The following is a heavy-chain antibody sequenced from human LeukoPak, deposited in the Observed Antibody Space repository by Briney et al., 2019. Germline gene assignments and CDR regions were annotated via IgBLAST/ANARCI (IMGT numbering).Heavy chain of an antibody. V-gene: IGHV1-69*13. D-gene: IGHD3-22*01. CDR2: IIPIFGTA. Sequence: ASVKVSCKASGGTFSSYAISWVRQAPGQGLEWMGGIIPIFGTANYAQKFQGRVTITADESTSTAYMELSSLRAEDTAVYYCARLRRSSGYYYDYWGQGTQVTVSS. CDR3: ARLRRSSGYYYDY. CDR1: GGTFSSYA. J-gene: IGHJ4*02.